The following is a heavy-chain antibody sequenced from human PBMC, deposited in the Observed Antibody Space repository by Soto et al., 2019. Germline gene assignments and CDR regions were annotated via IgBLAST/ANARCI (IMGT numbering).Heavy chain of an antibody. D-gene: IGHD2-2*01. J-gene: IGHJ4*02. CDR2: IYYSRST. V-gene: IGHV4-39*07. CDR3: ARGRDIVVVPAAMHSSSWYYFDY. CDR1: GGSISSSSYY. Sequence: SETLSLTCTVSGGSISSSSYYWGWIRQPPGKGLEWIGSIYYSRSTYYNPSLKSRVTISVDTSKNQFSLKLSSVTAADTAVYYCARGRDIVVVPAAMHSSSWYYFDYWGQGTLVTVSS.